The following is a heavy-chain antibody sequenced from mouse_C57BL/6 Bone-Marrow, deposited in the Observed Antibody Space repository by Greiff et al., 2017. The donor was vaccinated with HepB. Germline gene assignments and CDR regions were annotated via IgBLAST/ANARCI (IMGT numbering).Heavy chain of an antibody. J-gene: IGHJ3*01. CDR3: ASAYYSKGFAY. CDR2: ISDGGSYT. CDR1: GFTFSSYA. V-gene: IGHV5-4*03. D-gene: IGHD2-5*01. Sequence: EVKLMESGGGLVKPGGSLKLSCAASGFTFSSYAMSWVRQTPEKRLEWVATISDGGSYTYYPDNVKGRFTISRDNAKNNLYLQMSHLKSEDTAMYYCASAYYSKGFAYWGQGTLVTVSA.